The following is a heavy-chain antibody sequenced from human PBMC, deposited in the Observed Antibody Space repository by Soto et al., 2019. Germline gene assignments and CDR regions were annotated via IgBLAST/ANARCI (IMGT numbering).Heavy chain of an antibody. CDR2: IYHSGST. CDR1: GGSISSSNW. V-gene: IGHV4-4*02. Sequence: SETLSLTCAVSGGSISSSNWWSWVRQPPGKGLEWIGEIYHSGSTNYNPSLKSRVTISVDKSKNQFSLKLSSVTAADTAVYYCAVISGQPGVVYGMDVWGQGTTVTVSS. J-gene: IGHJ6*02. CDR3: AVISGQPGVVYGMDV. D-gene: IGHD2-15*01.